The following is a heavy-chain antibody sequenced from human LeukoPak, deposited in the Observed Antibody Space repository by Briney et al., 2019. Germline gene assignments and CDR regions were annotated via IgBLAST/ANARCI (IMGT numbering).Heavy chain of an antibody. V-gene: IGHV4-39*07. J-gene: IGHJ2*01. D-gene: IGHD2-15*01. CDR3: ARDPVVPATSMQFDWYFDL. CDR2: IYSSGST. CDR1: GASISSGSNY. Sequence: SETLSLTCSVSGASISSGSNYWGWIRQPPGKTLEWIGSIYSSGSTYYNPSLKSRVIIIIDTPKNHFSLTLSSVTAADTAVYYCARDPVVPATSMQFDWYFDLWGRGTLVTVSS.